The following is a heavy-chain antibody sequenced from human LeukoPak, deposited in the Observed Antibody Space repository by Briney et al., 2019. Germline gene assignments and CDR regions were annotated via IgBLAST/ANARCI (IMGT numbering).Heavy chain of an antibody. D-gene: IGHD3-9*01. CDR1: GGSFSGYY. V-gene: IGHV4-34*01. J-gene: IGHJ6*04. Sequence: SETLSLTCAVYGGSFSGYYWSWIRQPPGKGLEWIGEINHSGSTNYNPPLKSRVTISVDTSKNQFSLKLSSVTAADTAVYYCARGRVDILTGRDYYYYGMDVWGKGTTVTVSS. CDR3: ARGRVDILTGRDYYYYGMDV. CDR2: INHSGST.